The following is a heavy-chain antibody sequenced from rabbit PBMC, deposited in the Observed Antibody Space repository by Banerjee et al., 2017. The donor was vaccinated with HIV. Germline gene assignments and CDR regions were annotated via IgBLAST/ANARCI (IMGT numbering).Heavy chain of an antibody. Sequence: QSVEESGGDLVKPGASLTLTCTASGFTLSSYWMCWVRQAPGKGLEWIACIDTGRNGRIACASWAKGQFTISKTSSTTVTRQMTRLTAADTATYFCARAVSDSGYNLWGQGTLVTVS. D-gene: IGHD1-1*01. J-gene: IGHJ4*01. V-gene: IGHV1S40*01. CDR2: IDTGRNGRI. CDR3: ARAVSDSGYNL. CDR1: GFTLSSYW.